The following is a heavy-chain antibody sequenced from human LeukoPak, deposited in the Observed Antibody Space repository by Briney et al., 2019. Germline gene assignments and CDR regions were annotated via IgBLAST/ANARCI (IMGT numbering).Heavy chain of an antibody. CDR2: IYYSGST. Sequence: SETLSLTCTVSGGSINNYYWSWIRQPPGKGLEWIGYIYYSGSTNYNPSLKSRVSISIDTSKNQFSLKLSSVTAADTAVYYCAKVPSSYPAGAFDIWGQGTMVTVSS. CDR1: GGSINNYY. D-gene: IGHD1-14*01. CDR3: AKVPSSYPAGAFDI. J-gene: IGHJ3*02. V-gene: IGHV4-59*01.